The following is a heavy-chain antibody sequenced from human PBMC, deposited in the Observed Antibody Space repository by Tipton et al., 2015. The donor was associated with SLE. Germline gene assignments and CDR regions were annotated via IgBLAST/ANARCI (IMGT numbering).Heavy chain of an antibody. V-gene: IGHV4-34*01. Sequence: TLSLTCSVSGGSISSNYWIWIRQPPGKGLEWIGEISHSGSTNYNPSLKSRVTISLDTSKNQFSLNLSSVTVADTAVYYCARLTTTFGVTYWGQGTLVTVSS. J-gene: IGHJ4*02. D-gene: IGHD3-3*01. CDR2: ISHSGST. CDR1: GGSISSNY. CDR3: ARLTTTFGVTY.